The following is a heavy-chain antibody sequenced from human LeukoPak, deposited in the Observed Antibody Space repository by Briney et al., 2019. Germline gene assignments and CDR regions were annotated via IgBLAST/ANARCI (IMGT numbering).Heavy chain of an antibody. D-gene: IGHD3-22*01. CDR3: ARHDYYDSSGPFDY. Sequence: PTASVKVSCKASGYTFTSYGISWVRQAPGQGLEWMGWISAYNGNTNYAQKLQGRVTMTTDTSTSTAYMELRSLRSDDTAVYYCARHDYYDSSGPFDYWGQGTLVTVSP. V-gene: IGHV1-18*01. CDR2: ISAYNGNT. CDR1: GYTFTSYG. J-gene: IGHJ4*02.